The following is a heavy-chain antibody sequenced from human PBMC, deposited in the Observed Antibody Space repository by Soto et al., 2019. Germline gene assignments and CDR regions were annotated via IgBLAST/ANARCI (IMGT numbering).Heavy chain of an antibody. CDR2: IYHSGST. V-gene: IGHV4-4*02. CDR1: GGSISSSNW. J-gene: IGHJ5*02. Sequence: SETLSLTCAVSGGSISSSNWWSWVRQPPGKGLEWIGEIYHSGSTNYNPSLKSRVTISVDKSKNQFSLKLSSVTAADTAVYYCASRYYDYVWGSYPYPFDPWGQGTLVTVSS. D-gene: IGHD3-16*02. CDR3: ASRYYDYVWGSYPYPFDP.